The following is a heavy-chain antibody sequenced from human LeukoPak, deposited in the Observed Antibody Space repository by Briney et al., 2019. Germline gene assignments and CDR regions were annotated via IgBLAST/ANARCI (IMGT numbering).Heavy chain of an antibody. J-gene: IGHJ4*02. CDR3: AKDKDYYGSGSYDY. D-gene: IGHD3-10*01. V-gene: IGHV3-30*18. CDR2: ISYDGSNK. Sequence: GGSLRLSCAASGFTFSSYGMHWVRQAPGKGLEWVAVISYDGSNKYYADSVKGRFTISRDNSKNTLYLQMNSLRAEDTAVYYCAKDKDYYGSGSYDYWGQGTLVTVSS. CDR1: GFTFSSYG.